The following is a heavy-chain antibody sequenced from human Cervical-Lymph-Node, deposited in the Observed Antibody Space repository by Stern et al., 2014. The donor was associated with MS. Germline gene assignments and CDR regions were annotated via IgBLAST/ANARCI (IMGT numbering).Heavy chain of an antibody. CDR3: ARHVYGMDV. CDR1: GYNFNTYW. V-gene: IGHV5-51*01. Sequence: EVQLEESGAEVKKPGESLKISCKVFGYNFNTYWIAWVRQMPGKGLEWMGIIYPGDSETRYNPSFQGQVTISVDKSISTAYLQWSTLKASDTAIYYCARHVYGMDVWGQGTTVTVSS. J-gene: IGHJ6*02. CDR2: IYPGDSET.